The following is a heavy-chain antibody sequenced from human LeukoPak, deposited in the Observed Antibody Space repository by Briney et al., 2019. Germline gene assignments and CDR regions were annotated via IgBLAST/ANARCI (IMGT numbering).Heavy chain of an antibody. D-gene: IGHD6-13*01. V-gene: IGHV3-23*01. CDR3: AKGAAAGKVDWFDP. CDR1: GFTFSNFA. Sequence: GGSLRLSCAASGFTFSNFAMMWVRQAPGTGPQWVSTITGYGATFYADSVRGRFTIFRDTSMNTLFLQMNSLGAEDTAVYYCAKGAAAGKVDWFDPWGQGTLVTASS. J-gene: IGHJ5*02. CDR2: ITGYGAT.